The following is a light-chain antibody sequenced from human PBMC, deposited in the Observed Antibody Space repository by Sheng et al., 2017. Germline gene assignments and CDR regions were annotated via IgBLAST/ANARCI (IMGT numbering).Light chain of an antibody. Sequence: QSVLTQPPSVSGAPGQRVTISCTGSSSNIGAGYDVHWYQQLPGTAPKLLIYGSRNRPAGVPDRISGSKSGTSASLVITGLQAEDEAVYHCQSYDTSLRGRWVFGGGTKLTVL. CDR3: QSYDTSLRGRWV. CDR2: GSR. CDR1: SSNIGAGYD. J-gene: IGLJ3*02. V-gene: IGLV1-40*01.